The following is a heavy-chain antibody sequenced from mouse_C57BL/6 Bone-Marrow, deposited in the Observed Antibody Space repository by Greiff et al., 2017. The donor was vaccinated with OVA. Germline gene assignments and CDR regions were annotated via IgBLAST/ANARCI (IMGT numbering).Heavy chain of an antibody. J-gene: IGHJ2*01. Sequence: EVQLQQSGPVLVKPGASVKMSCKASGYTFTDYYMNWVKQSHGKSLEWIGVINPYNGGTSYNQKFKGKATLTVDKSSSTAYMELNSLTSEDSAVYYCALLEGLNYFDYWGQGTTFTVSS. CDR3: ALLEGLNYFDY. D-gene: IGHD2-14*01. CDR1: GYTFTDYY. CDR2: INPYNGGT. V-gene: IGHV1-19*01.